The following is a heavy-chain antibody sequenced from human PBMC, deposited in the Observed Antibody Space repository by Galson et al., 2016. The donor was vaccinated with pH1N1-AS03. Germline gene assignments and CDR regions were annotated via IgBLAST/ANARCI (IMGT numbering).Heavy chain of an antibody. J-gene: IGHJ4*02. CDR2: IYWDDGK. Sequence: PALVKPTQTLTLTCTFSGFSLTTSAVGVVWIRQPPGKALEWLALIYWDDGKRYNSSLKSRLTITKDTSKNQVVLTMTNMDPVDTATYYCARTAGWLPDFWGQGTLVTVSS. CDR1: GFSLTTSAVG. D-gene: IGHD3-9*01. V-gene: IGHV2-5*02. CDR3: ARTAGWLPDF.